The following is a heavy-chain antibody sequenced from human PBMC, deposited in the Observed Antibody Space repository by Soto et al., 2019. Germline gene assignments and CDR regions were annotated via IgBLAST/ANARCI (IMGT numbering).Heavy chain of an antibody. CDR2: IAVGSGYA. CDR1: GFTFTSSA. J-gene: IGHJ4*02. Sequence: ASVKVSCKASGFTFTSSAFQWVRQARGQRLEWIGWIAVGSGYANYAQRFQDRVTLTRDMSTATTYMELSRLTSEDTAIYYCAADATAWQQMVPSDYWGQGTLVTVSS. CDR3: AADATAWQQMVPSDY. V-gene: IGHV1-58*01. D-gene: IGHD2-8*01.